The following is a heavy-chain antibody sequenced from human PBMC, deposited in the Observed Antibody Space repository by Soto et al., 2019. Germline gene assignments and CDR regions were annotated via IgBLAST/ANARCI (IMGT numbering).Heavy chain of an antibody. V-gene: IGHV4-30-4*01. J-gene: IGHJ5*02. D-gene: IGHD2-21*02. CDR2: IYYSGST. CDR3: ARSVAYCGGDCYSGGDWFDP. Sequence: SETLSLTCTVSGDSIGSGDDYWSWIRQPPGKGLEWIGYIYYSGSTYYNPSLKSRVTISVDTSKNQFSLKLSSVTAADTAVYYCARSVAYCGGDCYSGGDWFDPWGQGTLVTVSS. CDR1: GDSIGSGDDY.